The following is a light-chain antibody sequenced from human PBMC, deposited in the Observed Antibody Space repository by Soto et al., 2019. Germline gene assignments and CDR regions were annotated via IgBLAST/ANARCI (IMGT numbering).Light chain of an antibody. V-gene: IGKV3-20*01. J-gene: IGKJ5*01. CDR3: QQYGNSPPGT. CDR2: GAS. CDR1: QSVGNSH. Sequence: ETVLTQSPGTLYFSPGERATLSCRASQSVGNSHVAWYQQRRGLPPRLLIYGASNRATGIPDRFSGSGSGADFTLTISRLEPEDFAVYFCQQYGNSPPGTFGQGTRP.